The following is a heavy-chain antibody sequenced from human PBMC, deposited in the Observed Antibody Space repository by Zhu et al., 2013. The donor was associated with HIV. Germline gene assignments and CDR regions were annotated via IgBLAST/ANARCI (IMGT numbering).Heavy chain of an antibody. V-gene: IGHV1-69*14. CDR2: FIPIFGTP. D-gene: IGHD3-10*01. Sequence: QVQLVQSGAEVKKPGSSVKVSCKASGGTLSKHTITWVRQAPGQGLEWMGEFIPIFGTPNYAQKFQDRLTITADKFTNTAYMELSSLRSDDTAVYYCAVLLDGPWQGYFDYWGQGTLVTVSS. CDR1: GGTLSKHT. CDR3: AVLLDGPWQGYFDY. J-gene: IGHJ4*02.